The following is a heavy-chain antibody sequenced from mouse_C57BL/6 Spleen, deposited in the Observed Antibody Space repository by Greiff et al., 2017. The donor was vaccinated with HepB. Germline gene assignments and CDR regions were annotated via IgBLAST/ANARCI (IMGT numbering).Heavy chain of an antibody. D-gene: IGHD1-1*01. CDR3: ARNDYYGRSYDFDY. J-gene: IGHJ2*01. Sequence: EVQLVESGGGLVKPGGSLKLSCAASGFTFSDYGMHWVRQAPEKGLEWVAYISSGSSTIYYTDTVKGRFTIARDNAKNTLFLQMTSLTSEDTAMYYCARNDYYGRSYDFDYWGQGTTLTVSS. V-gene: IGHV5-17*01. CDR1: GFTFSDYG. CDR2: ISSGSSTI.